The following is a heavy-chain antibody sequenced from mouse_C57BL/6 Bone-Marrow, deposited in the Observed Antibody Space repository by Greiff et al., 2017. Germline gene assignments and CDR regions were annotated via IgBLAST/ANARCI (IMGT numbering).Heavy chain of an antibody. V-gene: IGHV1-39*01. CDR3: ARRDSNYPYYYAMDY. Sequence: EVQLQESGPELVKPGASVKISCKASGYSFTDYNMNWVKQSHGKSLEWIGVINPNYGTTSYNQKFKGKATLTVDQSSSTAYMQLNSLTSEDSAVYYCARRDSNYPYYYAMDYWGQGTSVTVSS. J-gene: IGHJ4*01. D-gene: IGHD2-5*01. CDR2: INPNYGTT. CDR1: GYSFTDYN.